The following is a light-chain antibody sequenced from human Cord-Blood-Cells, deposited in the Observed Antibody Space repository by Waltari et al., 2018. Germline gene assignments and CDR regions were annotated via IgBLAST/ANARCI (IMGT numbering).Light chain of an antibody. Sequence: QSALTQPRSVSGSPGQSVTITCTGTSSDVGGSNYVSWYQQHPGKAPKLMIYDVSKRPSGVPERFSGSKSGNTASLTSSGLQAEDEADYYGRSYAGSYTWVFGGGTKLTVL. J-gene: IGLJ3*02. V-gene: IGLV2-11*01. CDR1: SSDVGGSNY. CDR3: RSYAGSYTWV. CDR2: DVS.